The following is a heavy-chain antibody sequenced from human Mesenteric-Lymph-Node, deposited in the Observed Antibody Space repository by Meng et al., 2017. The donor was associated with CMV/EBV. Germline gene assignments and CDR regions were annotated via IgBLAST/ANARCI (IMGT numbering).Heavy chain of an antibody. V-gene: IGHV1-8*01. CDR2: MNPNSGTT. Sequence: SGYTFTSYDINWVRQATGQGLEWMGWMNPNSGTTGYAQNFQGRVTMTRNISITTAYMDLSRLRTDDTAVYYCARGVCDILTGAPLWGWGQGTLVTVSS. CDR3: ARGVCDILTGAPLWG. D-gene: IGHD3-9*01. CDR1: GYTFTSYD. J-gene: IGHJ4*02.